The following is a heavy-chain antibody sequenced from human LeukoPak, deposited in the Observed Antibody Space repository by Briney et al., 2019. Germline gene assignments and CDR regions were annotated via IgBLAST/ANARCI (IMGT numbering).Heavy chain of an antibody. V-gene: IGHV3-23*01. J-gene: IGHJ4*02. D-gene: IGHD1-7*01. CDR1: GFIFSSYA. CDR2: ISGSGGGT. Sequence: SGGSLRLSCAASGFIFSSYAMSWVRQAPGKGLEWVSSISGSGGGTYYADSVKGRFTISRDNSKNTLYLQMNSLRAEDTAVYYCAKDLELELPLYFDYWGQGTLVTVSS. CDR3: AKDLELELPLYFDY.